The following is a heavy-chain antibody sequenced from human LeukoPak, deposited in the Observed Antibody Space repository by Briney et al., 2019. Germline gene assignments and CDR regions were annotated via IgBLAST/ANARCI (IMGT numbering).Heavy chain of an antibody. CDR3: AQGYYVGNSEFLDN. V-gene: IGHV3-33*07. J-gene: IGHJ4*02. CDR1: GFSFSSYG. Sequence: SGGSLRLSCAASGFSFSSYGMYWVRQAPGKGLEWVALVYNDGGLPNYLDSVRGRFTISRDNSKNTLYLQMDSLRVEDTAVYYCAQGYYVGNSEFLDNWGQGPLVIVSS. CDR2: VYNDGGLP. D-gene: IGHD4-23*01.